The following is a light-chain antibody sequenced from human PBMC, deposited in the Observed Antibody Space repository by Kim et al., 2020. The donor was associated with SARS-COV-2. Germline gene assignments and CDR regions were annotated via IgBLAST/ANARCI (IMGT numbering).Light chain of an antibody. CDR3: QHYGKSPSII. V-gene: IGKV3-20*01. J-gene: IGKJ5*01. Sequence: SPHTTSHLPRLLIYGASSRSTGIPDRFSGRGSGTDLTLPITRLAPEDFAVYYCQHYGKSPSIIFGQGTRLEIK. CDR2: GAS.